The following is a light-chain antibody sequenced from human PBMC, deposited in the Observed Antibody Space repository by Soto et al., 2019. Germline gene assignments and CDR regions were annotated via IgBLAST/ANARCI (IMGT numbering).Light chain of an antibody. J-gene: IGKJ5*01. CDR2: GAS. V-gene: IGKV3-20*01. Sequence: EIVLTQSPDTLSLSPGESATLSCRASQRVNNNYLAWYQQKPDRAPRLLIYGASNRATGIPDRFSGSGSGTDFTLTISRLEPEDFAVFYCQQYDDSITFGQGTRLEIE. CDR3: QQYDDSIT. CDR1: QRVNNNY.